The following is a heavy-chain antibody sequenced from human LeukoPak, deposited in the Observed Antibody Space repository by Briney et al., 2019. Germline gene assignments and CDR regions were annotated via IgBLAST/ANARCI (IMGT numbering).Heavy chain of an antibody. V-gene: IGHV4-34*01. CDR2: INHSRST. J-gene: IGHJ3*02. D-gene: IGHD4-17*01. CDR3: ASPIYGDYTENGFDI. CDR1: GGSFSGYY. Sequence: SETLSLTCAVYGGSFSGYYWSWIRQPPGKGLEWIGEINHSRSTNYNPSLKSRVTILVDTSKNQFSLKLNSVTAADTAVYYCASPIYGDYTENGFDIWGQGTMVTVSS.